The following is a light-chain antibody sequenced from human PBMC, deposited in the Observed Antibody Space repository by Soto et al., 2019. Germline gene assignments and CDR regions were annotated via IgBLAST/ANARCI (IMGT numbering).Light chain of an antibody. V-gene: IGLV1-51*01. J-gene: IGLJ3*02. Sequence: QSALTQPPSVSAAPGQTVTISCSGSSSNIGNNDVSWYQQLPGTAPKLLVYDDDERLSGIPDRFSGSKSGTSATLGITGLQTDDEADYYSGTWDGSLTAVVFGGGTKVTVL. CDR2: DDD. CDR1: SSNIGNND. CDR3: GTWDGSLTAVV.